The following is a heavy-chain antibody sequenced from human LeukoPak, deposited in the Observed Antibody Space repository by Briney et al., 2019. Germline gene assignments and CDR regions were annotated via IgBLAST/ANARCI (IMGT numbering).Heavy chain of an antibody. CDR2: IYTSGST. CDR1: GGSINSGSYQ. Sequence: SETLSLTCTVSGGSINSGSYQWSWIRQPAGKGLEWIGRIYTSGSTNYNPSLKSRVTMSVDTSKNRFSLELSSVTAADTAVYYCARGVPYCSNGICYSRETEFFQHWGQGTLVTVSS. V-gene: IGHV4-61*02. D-gene: IGHD2-8*01. CDR3: ARGVPYCSNGICYSRETEFFQH. J-gene: IGHJ1*01.